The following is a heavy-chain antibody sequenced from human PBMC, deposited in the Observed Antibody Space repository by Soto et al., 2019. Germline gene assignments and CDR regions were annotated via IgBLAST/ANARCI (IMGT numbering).Heavy chain of an antibody. Sequence: GGSLRLSCAASGFTFSSYGMHWVRQAPGKGLEWVAVISYDGSNKYYADSVKGRFTISRDNSKNTLYLQMNSLGAEDTAVYYCAKDGRFEVFNPYYYYGMDVWGQGTTVTVSS. J-gene: IGHJ6*02. V-gene: IGHV3-30*18. CDR2: ISYDGSNK. CDR1: GFTFSSYG. D-gene: IGHD3-10*01. CDR3: AKDGRFEVFNPYYYYGMDV.